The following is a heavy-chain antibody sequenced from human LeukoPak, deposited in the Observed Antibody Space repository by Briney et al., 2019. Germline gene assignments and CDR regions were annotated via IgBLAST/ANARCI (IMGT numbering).Heavy chain of an antibody. CDR2: IYSGGST. D-gene: IGHD2-21*02. J-gene: IGHJ4*02. CDR1: GGSISSSNW. Sequence: GTLSLTCAVSGGSISSSNWWSWVRQPPGKGLEWVSLIYSGGSTYYADSVKGRFTISRDNSKNTLYLQMNSLRAEDTAVYYCAREATAPFDYWGQGTLVTVSS. CDR3: AREATAPFDY. V-gene: IGHV3-66*01.